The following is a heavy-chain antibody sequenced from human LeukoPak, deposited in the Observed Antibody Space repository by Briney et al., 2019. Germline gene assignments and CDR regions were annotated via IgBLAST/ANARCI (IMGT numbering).Heavy chain of an antibody. Sequence: SETLSLTCAVYGGSFSGYYWSWIRQPPGKGLEWIGEIYHSGSTNYNPSLKSRVTISVDKSKNQFSLKLSSVTAADTAVYYCARDTNEPGIAERYGMDVWGQGTTVTVSS. V-gene: IGHV4-34*01. CDR3: ARDTNEPGIAERYGMDV. CDR1: GGSFSGYY. D-gene: IGHD6-13*01. J-gene: IGHJ6*02. CDR2: IYHSGST.